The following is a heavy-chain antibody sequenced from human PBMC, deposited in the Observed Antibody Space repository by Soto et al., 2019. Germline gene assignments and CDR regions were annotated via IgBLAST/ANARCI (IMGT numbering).Heavy chain of an antibody. D-gene: IGHD2-2*01. V-gene: IGHV3-23*01. CDR3: ANGCSSTSCYGTLFDY. Sequence: LRLSCAASGFTFSSYAMSWVRQAPGKGLEWVSAISGSGGSTYYADSVKGRFTISRDDSKNTLYLQMNSLRAEDTAVYYCANGCSSTSCYGTLFDYWGQGTLVTAPQ. CDR2: ISGSGGST. CDR1: GFTFSSYA. J-gene: IGHJ4*02.